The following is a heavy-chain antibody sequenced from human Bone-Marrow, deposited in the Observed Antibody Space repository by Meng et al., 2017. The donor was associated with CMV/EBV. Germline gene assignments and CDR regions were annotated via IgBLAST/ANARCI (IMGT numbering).Heavy chain of an antibody. Sequence: ASVKVSCKASGYTFTGYYMHWVRQAPGQGLEWMGWINPNSGGTNYAQKFQGRVTMTRDMSIRPAYMELSRLRSDDTDVYYSARVAHRGSPPGGYFDLWGRGTLVTVSS. CDR2: INPNSGGT. D-gene: IGHD3-16*01. V-gene: IGHV1-2*02. CDR1: GYTFTGYY. CDR3: ARVAHRGSPPGGYFDL. J-gene: IGHJ2*01.